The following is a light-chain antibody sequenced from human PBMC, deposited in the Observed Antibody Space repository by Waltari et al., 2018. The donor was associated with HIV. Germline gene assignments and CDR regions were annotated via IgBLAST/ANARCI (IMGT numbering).Light chain of an antibody. V-gene: IGLV1-47*01. CDR2: RSN. CDR3: AAWDDSLSGPWV. Sequence: QSVLTQPPSVSGTPGQRVSISCSGSSSNIGSNYVYWYQQLPGTAPKLLIYRSNQRPSGVPDRFSGSKSGTSASLAISGLRSEDEADYYCAAWDDSLSGPWVFGGGTKLTVL. CDR1: SSNIGSNY. J-gene: IGLJ3*02.